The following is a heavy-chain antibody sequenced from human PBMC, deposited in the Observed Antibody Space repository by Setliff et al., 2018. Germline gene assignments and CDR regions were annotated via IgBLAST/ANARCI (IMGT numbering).Heavy chain of an antibody. J-gene: IGHJ4*02. CDR1: GYTFTNYG. D-gene: IGHD3-22*01. Sequence: VKVSCKTSGYTFTNYGITWVRQAPGQGLEWMGWINNYSFKTNYPQKFLGRVTVTTDTSTGTAYMELGSLTSDDTAIYYCARINFYASSGYYYAPDYWGPGTLVTVS. V-gene: IGHV1-18*01. CDR2: INNYSFKT. CDR3: ARINFYASSGYYYAPDY.